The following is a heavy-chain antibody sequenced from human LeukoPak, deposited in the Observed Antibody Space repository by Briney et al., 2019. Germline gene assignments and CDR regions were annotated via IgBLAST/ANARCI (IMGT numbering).Heavy chain of an antibody. J-gene: IGHJ4*02. V-gene: IGHV1-18*01. CDR2: ISAYNGNT. D-gene: IGHD6-19*01. Sequence: ASVKVSCKASGYTFTSYGISWVRQAPEQGLEWMGWISAYNGNTNYAQKLQGRVTMTTDTSTSTAYMELRSPRSDDTAVYYCAGSFGSGWSPYYFDYWGQGTLVTVSS. CDR3: AGSFGSGWSPYYFDY. CDR1: GYTFTSYG.